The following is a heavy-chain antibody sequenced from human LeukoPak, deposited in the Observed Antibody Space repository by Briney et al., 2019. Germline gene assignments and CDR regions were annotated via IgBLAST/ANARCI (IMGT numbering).Heavy chain of an antibody. CDR3: AKRTVAFDY. Sequence: GGPLRLSCAASGFTLTNFAMSWVRQAPGKGLEWVSAISSDNTYYADSVKGRFTISRDNSKSTLYLQMNSLRAEDTAIYYCAKRTVAFDYWGQGTLVTVSS. J-gene: IGHJ4*02. V-gene: IGHV3-23*01. CDR2: ISSDNT. D-gene: IGHD3/OR15-3a*01. CDR1: GFTLTNFA.